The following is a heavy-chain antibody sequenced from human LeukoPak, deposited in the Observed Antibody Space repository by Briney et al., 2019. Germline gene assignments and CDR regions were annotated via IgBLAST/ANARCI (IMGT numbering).Heavy chain of an antibody. CDR1: GYTFTSYY. Sequence: ASVKVSCKASGYTFTSYYMRWVRQAPGQGLEWMGIINPSGGSTSYAQKFQGRVTMTRDTSTSTVYMELSSLRSEDTAVYYCARDGNWAPGLYWYFDLWGRGTLVTVSS. J-gene: IGHJ2*01. CDR2: INPSGGST. D-gene: IGHD7-27*01. V-gene: IGHV1-46*01. CDR3: ARDGNWAPGLYWYFDL.